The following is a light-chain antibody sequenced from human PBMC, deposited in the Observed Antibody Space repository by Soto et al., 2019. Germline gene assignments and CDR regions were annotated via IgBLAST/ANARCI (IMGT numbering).Light chain of an antibody. J-gene: IGKJ1*01. CDR2: GAS. CDR1: QSISSSY. V-gene: IGKV3-20*01. CDR3: QQYGSSSWP. Sequence: EIVLTQSPGTRSLSPGKRATLSCRASQSISSSYLAWYQQRPGQAPRLLIYGASSRATGIPDRFSGSGSGTELTLTISRLEPEDFAVYYCQQYGSSSWPFGQGTKVDI.